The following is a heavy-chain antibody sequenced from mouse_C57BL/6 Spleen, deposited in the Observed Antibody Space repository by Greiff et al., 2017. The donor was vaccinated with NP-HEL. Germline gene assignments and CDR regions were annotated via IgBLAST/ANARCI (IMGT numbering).Heavy chain of an antibody. D-gene: IGHD4-1*02. V-gene: IGHV1-42*01. J-gene: IGHJ2*01. CDR2: INPSTGGT. CDR1: GYSFTGYY. Sequence: VQLKESGPELVKPGASVKISCKASGYSFTGYYMNWVKQSPEKSLEWIGEINPSTGGTTYNQKFKAKATLTVDKSSSTAYMQLKSLTSEDSAVYYCAKSSQLGPYFDYWGQGTTLTVSS. CDR3: AKSSQLGPYFDY.